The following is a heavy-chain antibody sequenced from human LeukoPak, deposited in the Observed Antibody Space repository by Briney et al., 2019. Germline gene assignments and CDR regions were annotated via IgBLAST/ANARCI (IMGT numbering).Heavy chain of an antibody. J-gene: IGHJ4*02. CDR1: GGSFSGYY. V-gene: IGHV4-34*01. CDR3: ARPATARYSSSWLDY. CDR2: INHSGST. D-gene: IGHD6-13*01. Sequence: SETLSLTCAVYGGSFSGYYWSWIRQPPGKGLEWIGEINHSGSTNYNPSLKSRVTISVDTSKYQFSLKLSSVTAADTAVYYCARPATARYSSSWLDYWGQGTLVTVSS.